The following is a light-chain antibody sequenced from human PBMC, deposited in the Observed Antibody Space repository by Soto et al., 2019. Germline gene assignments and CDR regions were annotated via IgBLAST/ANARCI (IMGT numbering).Light chain of an antibody. V-gene: IGKV3-15*01. CDR2: VAS. CDR3: QQYNACPLT. J-gene: IGKJ4*01. CDR1: QSVNSN. Sequence: EIVMTQSPATLSVSPGERVTLSCRASQSVNSNLAWYQQKPGQTPKLLIYVASTRATGIPARSSGSGSGTEFTLTISGLQSEDFAIYYCQQYNACPLTFGGVTKVEFK.